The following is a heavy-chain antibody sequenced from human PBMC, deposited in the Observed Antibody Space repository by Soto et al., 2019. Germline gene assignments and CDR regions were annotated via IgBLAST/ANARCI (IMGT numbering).Heavy chain of an antibody. Sequence: TLSLTCTVSGASFTNDGSYWSWIRQHPGKGLEWIGYIYFTGYTYYTPSLKSRVAFSIETSKRQFSLRLTSVTAADTAIYYCARSVNTALVRGIDSWGQGTLVTVSS. D-gene: IGHD5-18*01. CDR1: GASFTNDGSY. V-gene: IGHV4-31*03. J-gene: IGHJ4*02. CDR2: IYFTGYT. CDR3: ARSVNTALVRGIDS.